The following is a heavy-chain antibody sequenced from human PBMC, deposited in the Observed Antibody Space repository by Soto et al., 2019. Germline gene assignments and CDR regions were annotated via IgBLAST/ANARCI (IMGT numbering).Heavy chain of an antibody. V-gene: IGHV4-31*03. CDR3: ARTGVLMVYATPTYYFDY. Sequence: SETLSLTCTFSGCSISSGGYYWSWIRQHPGKGLEWIGYIYYSGSTYYNPSLKSRVTISVDTSKNQFSLKLSSVTAADTAVYYCARTGVLMVYATPTYYFDYWGQGTLVTVSS. CDR2: IYYSGST. D-gene: IGHD2-8*01. J-gene: IGHJ4*02. CDR1: GCSISSGGYY.